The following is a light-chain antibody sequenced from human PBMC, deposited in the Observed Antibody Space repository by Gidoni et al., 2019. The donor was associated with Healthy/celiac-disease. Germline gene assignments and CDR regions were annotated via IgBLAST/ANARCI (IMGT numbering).Light chain of an antibody. CDR1: KWGDKY. CDR3: QAWDSSTVV. J-gene: IGLJ2*01. V-gene: IGLV3-1*01. CDR2: QDS. Sequence: SYELTQPPSVSVSPGQPASITCAGDKWGDKYACWYKQKPGQYPVLVIYQDSKRPSGIPERVSGANSGNTATLTRSGTQAMDDADYYCQAWDSSTVVFGGGTKLTVL.